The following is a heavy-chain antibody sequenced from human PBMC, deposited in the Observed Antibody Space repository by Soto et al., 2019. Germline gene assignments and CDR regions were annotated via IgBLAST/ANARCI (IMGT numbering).Heavy chain of an antibody. Sequence: ASVKVSCKASGYTFTSYGISWVRQAPGQGLEWMGWISAYNGNTNYAQKLQGRVTMTTDTSTSTAYMELRSLRSDDTAVYYCARDMCELPRMYYYYGMDVWGQGTTVTVSS. CDR3: ARDMCELPRMYYYYGMDV. J-gene: IGHJ6*02. D-gene: IGHD1-26*01. V-gene: IGHV1-18*01. CDR1: GYTFTSYG. CDR2: ISAYNGNT.